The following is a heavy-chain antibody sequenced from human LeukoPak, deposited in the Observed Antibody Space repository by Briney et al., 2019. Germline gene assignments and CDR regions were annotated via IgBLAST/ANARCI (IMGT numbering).Heavy chain of an antibody. CDR1: GLPFSNAG. J-gene: IGHJ5*02. Sequence: NPGGSLSFSVERLGLPFSNAGMNWFGKPPGRGLKWVGRIRSNSDGGTIAYAAPLKGRFTLSRDDSKTTLYLQKNSLQTEDTAVYYCATDFYDSTWGQGTLVTVSS. D-gene: IGHD3-22*01. V-gene: IGHV3-15*07. CDR2: IRSNSDGGTI. CDR3: ATDFYDST.